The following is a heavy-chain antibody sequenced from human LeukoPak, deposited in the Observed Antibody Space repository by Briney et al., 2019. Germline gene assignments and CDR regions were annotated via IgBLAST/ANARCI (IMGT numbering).Heavy chain of an antibody. CDR3: ARARTGPTPYGMDV. Sequence: SETLSLTCAVSGYSISSGYYWGWIRPSPGKGLEWIGSIYHSGSTYYNPSLKSRVTISVDTSKNQFSLRLTSVTAADTAVYYCARARTGPTPYGMDVWGKGTTVTVSS. D-gene: IGHD3/OR15-3a*01. CDR2: IYHSGST. V-gene: IGHV4-38-2*01. CDR1: GYSISSGYY. J-gene: IGHJ6*04.